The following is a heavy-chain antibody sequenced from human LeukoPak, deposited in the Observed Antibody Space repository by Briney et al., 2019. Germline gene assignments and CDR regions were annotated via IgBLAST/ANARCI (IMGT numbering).Heavy chain of an antibody. V-gene: IGHV3-48*03. D-gene: IGHD5-24*01. J-gene: IGHJ4*02. CDR3: ARRSRDGWYFDY. CDR2: ISISGTTI. Sequence: GSLRLSCAASGFTFSDYEMNWVRQAPGKGLEWLSHISISGTTIDYADSVKGRFTISRDNSKNTLYLQMNSLRTEDTAVYYCARRSRDGWYFDYWGQGTLVTVSS. CDR1: GFTFSDYE.